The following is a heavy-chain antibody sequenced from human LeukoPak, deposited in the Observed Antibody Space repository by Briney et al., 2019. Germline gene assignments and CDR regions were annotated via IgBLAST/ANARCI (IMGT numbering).Heavy chain of an antibody. V-gene: IGHV5-10-1*01. Sequence: HGESLKISRKGSGYSFTSYWISWVRQMPGKGLEWMGRIDPSDSYINYSPSFQGHVTISADKSISTAYLQWSSLKASDTAMYYCATDYGSGSYSYWGQGTLVTVSS. CDR1: GYSFTSYW. J-gene: IGHJ4*02. CDR3: ATDYGSGSYSY. CDR2: IDPSDSYI. D-gene: IGHD3-10*01.